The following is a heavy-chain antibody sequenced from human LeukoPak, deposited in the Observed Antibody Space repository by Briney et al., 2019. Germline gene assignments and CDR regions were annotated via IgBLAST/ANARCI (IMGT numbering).Heavy chain of an antibody. CDR1: GGSFSGYY. D-gene: IGHD3-9*01. CDR2: INHSGST. V-gene: IGHV4-34*01. CDR3: ARGGRGYDILTGYSQPVYGMDV. Sequence: PSETLSLTCAVYGGSFSGYYWSWTRQPPGKGLEWIGEINHSGSTNYNPSLKSRVTISVDTSKNQFSLKLSSVTAADTAVYYCARGGRGYDILTGYSQPVYGMDVWGQGTTVTVSS. J-gene: IGHJ6*02.